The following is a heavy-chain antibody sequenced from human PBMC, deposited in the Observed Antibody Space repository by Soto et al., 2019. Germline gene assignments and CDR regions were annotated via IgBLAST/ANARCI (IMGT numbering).Heavy chain of an antibody. D-gene: IGHD4-17*01. CDR2: IYYSGGT. CDR3: VIHLGQATVTLDY. CDR1: GGSIRSSSDY. J-gene: IGHJ4*02. V-gene: IGHV4-39*01. Sequence: PSETLSLSWTVSGGSIRSSSDYWGWIRQPPGKGLEWIGSIYYSGGTYYNPSLKSRGTISVDTSKNQFSLKLSSVTAADTAVYYCVIHLGQATVTLDYWGQGTQVTVSS.